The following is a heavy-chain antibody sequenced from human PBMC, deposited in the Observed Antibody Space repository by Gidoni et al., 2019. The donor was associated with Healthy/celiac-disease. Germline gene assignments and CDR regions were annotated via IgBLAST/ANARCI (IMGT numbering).Heavy chain of an antibody. CDR1: GLPFSSYA. J-gene: IGHJ4*02. CDR3: GKGYSNSWYLFYFDF. V-gene: IGHV3-23*01. D-gene: IGHD6-13*01. Sequence: EVQLLESGGGLVPPGGSLRLSCAASGLPFSSYAMTWVRQAPGKGLGWVSGIRGSGGSTYYADSVKGRFTLSKDNSKNTLYLQMNSLRAEDTAVYYCGKGYSNSWYLFYFDFWGQGTLVTVSS. CDR2: IRGSGGST.